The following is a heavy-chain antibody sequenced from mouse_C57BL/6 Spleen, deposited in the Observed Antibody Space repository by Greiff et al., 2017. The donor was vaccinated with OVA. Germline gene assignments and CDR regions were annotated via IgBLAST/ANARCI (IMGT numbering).Heavy chain of an antibody. Sequence: VQLQQSGAELVRPGTSVKMSCKASGYTFTNYWIGWAKQRPGHGLEWIGDIYPGGGYTNYNEKFKGKATLTADKSSSTAYMQFSSLTSEDSAIYYCAREAQDYAMDYWGQGTSVTVSS. CDR1: GYTFTNYW. J-gene: IGHJ4*01. V-gene: IGHV1-63*01. D-gene: IGHD3-2*02. CDR3: AREAQDYAMDY. CDR2: IYPGGGYT.